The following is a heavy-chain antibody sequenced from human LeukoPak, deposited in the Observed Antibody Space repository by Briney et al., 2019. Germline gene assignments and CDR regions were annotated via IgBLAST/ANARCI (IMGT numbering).Heavy chain of an antibody. D-gene: IGHD2/OR15-2a*01. CDR2: ISYDGGNK. Sequence: TGRSLRLSCAASGFTFSSYAMHWVRQAPGKGLEWVAVISYDGGNKYYADSVKGRFTISRDNSKNTLYLQMNSLRAEDTAVYYCASSTDSSPLDYWGQGTLVTVSS. V-gene: IGHV3-30-3*01. J-gene: IGHJ4*02. CDR3: ASSTDSSPLDY. CDR1: GFTFSSYA.